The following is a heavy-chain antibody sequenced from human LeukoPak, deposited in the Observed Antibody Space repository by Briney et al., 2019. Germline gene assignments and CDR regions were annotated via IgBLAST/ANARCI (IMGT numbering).Heavy chain of an antibody. D-gene: IGHD1-26*01. J-gene: IGHJ4*02. CDR2: MNPNSGNT. CDR1: GYTFTSYD. Sequence: GASVKVSCKASGYTFTSYDINWVRQATGQGLEWMGWMNPNSGNTGYAQKFQGRVTITRNTSISTAYMELSSLRSEDTAVYYRARVSSGSYLDYWGQGTLVTVSS. CDR3: ARVSSGSYLDY. V-gene: IGHV1-8*03.